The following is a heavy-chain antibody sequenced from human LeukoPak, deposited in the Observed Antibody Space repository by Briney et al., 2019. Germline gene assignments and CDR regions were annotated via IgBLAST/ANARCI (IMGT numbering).Heavy chain of an antibody. Sequence: ASVKVSCKASGYTFPSYYMHWVRQAPGQGLEWMGWINPNSDGTNYAQKFQGRVTMTRDTSISTAYMELSRLTSDDTAVYYCARGRVEVLRYFDWPQEDYWGQGTLVTVSS. D-gene: IGHD3-9*01. J-gene: IGHJ4*02. CDR1: GYTFPSYY. CDR2: INPNSDGT. CDR3: ARGRVEVLRYFDWPQEDY. V-gene: IGHV1-2*02.